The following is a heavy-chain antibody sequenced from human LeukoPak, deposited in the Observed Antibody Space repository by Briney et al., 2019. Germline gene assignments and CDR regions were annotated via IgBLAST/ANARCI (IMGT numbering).Heavy chain of an antibody. D-gene: IGHD6-19*01. Sequence: GAPVKVSCKASGYTFTSFEINWVRQSTGQGLEWMGWVNPDSGKTAYALKFQDRLIMTTNISLSTVYMELASLKSEDTAVYYCARGVAGGDFWGQGTLVTVSS. CDR2: VNPDSGKT. V-gene: IGHV1-8*01. J-gene: IGHJ4*02. CDR3: ARGVAGGDF. CDR1: GYTFTSFE.